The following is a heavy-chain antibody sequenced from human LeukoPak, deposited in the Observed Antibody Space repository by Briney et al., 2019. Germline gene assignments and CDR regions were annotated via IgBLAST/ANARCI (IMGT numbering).Heavy chain of an antibody. CDR3: AADRLLWFGELPIHGMDV. V-gene: IGHV1-58*01. Sequence: ASVTVSCTASGFTFTSSAVQWVRQARGQRLEWIGWIVVGSGNTNYAQKFQERVTITRDMSTSTAYMELSSLRSEDTAVYYCAADRLLWFGELPIHGMDVWGKGTTVTVSS. CDR2: IVVGSGNT. D-gene: IGHD3-10*01. CDR1: GFTFTSSA. J-gene: IGHJ6*04.